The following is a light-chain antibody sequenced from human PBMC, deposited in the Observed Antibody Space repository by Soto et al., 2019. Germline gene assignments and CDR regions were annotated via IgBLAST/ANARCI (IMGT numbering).Light chain of an antibody. CDR1: QSFSSW. V-gene: IGKV1-5*03. Sequence: DIQMTQSPSTLSASVGDRVTITCRASQSFSSWLAWYQQKPGKAPKLLIYKTSTLESGVPSRFSGSGSWTEFTLTISSLQPDDFATYFCQQYNSNPLTFGGGTKVEIK. J-gene: IGKJ4*01. CDR2: KTS. CDR3: QQYNSNPLT.